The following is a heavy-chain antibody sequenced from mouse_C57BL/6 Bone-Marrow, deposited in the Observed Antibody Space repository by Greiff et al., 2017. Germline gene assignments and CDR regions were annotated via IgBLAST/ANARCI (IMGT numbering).Heavy chain of an antibody. CDR2: IDTETGGT. CDR1: GYTFTDYE. J-gene: IGHJ2*02. D-gene: IGHD2-12*01. V-gene: IGHV1-15*01. CDR3: PLSLRRCNYFDY. Sequence: QVQLKESGAELVRPGASVTLSCKASGYTFTDYEMHWVKQTPVHGLEWIGAIDTETGGTAYNQKFKGKAILTADKSSNTAYLELRILTSDDSAVSYCPLSLRRCNYFDYWGPGTSLTVSS.